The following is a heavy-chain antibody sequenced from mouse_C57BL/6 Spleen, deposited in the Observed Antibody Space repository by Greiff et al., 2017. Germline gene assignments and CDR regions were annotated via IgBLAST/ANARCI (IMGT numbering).Heavy chain of an antibody. J-gene: IGHJ3*01. CDR1: GFTFSSYA. D-gene: IGHD1-1*01. CDR2: ISDGGSYT. Sequence: EVKLMESGGGLVKPGGSLKLSCAASGFTFSSYAMSWVRQTPEKRLEWVATISDGGSYTYYPDNVKGRFTISRDNAKNNLYLQMSHLKSEDTAMYYCARGSLRGFAYWGQGTLVTVSA. CDR3: ARGSLRGFAY. V-gene: IGHV5-4*03.